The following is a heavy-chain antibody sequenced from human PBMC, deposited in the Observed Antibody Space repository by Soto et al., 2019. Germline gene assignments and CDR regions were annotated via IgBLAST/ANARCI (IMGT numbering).Heavy chain of an antibody. V-gene: IGHV4-59*01. CDR2: VSNTATT. J-gene: IGHJ6*02. D-gene: IGHD3-9*01. CDR3: ARHDYDILTGYQFYYYYGMDA. Sequence: PSETLSLSCTVSGASIINYYWAWIRQSPGRGLESIGYVSNTATTTYNPSLKNRVTISVDASKSQFYLRLRSVTAADTAVYYCARHDYDILTGYQFYYYYGMDAWGQGTTVT. CDR1: GASIINYY.